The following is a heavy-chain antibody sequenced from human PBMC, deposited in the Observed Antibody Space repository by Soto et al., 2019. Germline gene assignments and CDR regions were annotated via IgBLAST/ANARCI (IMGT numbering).Heavy chain of an antibody. D-gene: IGHD2-2*01. J-gene: IGHJ5*02. Sequence: PSETLSLTCTVSGGSISSGGYYWSWIRQHPGKGLEWIGYIYYSGSTYYNPSLKSRVTISVDTSKNQFSLKLSSVTAADTAVYYCARDGGRAVPAANRWFDPWGQGTLVTVSS. CDR3: ARDGGRAVPAANRWFDP. CDR1: GGSISSGGYY. V-gene: IGHV4-31*03. CDR2: IYYSGST.